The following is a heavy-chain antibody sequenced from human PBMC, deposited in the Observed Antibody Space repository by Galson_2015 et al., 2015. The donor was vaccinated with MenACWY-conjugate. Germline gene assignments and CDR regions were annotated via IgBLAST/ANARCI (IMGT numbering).Heavy chain of an antibody. J-gene: IGHJ4*02. D-gene: IGHD6-19*01. V-gene: IGHV5-51*01. CDR2: IYPTDSDV. CDR1: GYTFTPYW. CDR3: ARPLSGWSAGF. Sequence: QSGAEVKKPGQSLNISFQGAGYTFTPYWIAWVRQRPGKGLEWMGIIYPTDSDVIYSPSFQGQVTISVDTSINTAYLHWSNLKASDTAIYYCARPLSGWSAGFWGQGTLVTVSS.